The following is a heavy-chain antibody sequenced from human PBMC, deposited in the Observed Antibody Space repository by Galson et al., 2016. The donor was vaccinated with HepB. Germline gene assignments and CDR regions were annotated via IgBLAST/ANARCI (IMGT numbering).Heavy chain of an antibody. CDR2: IKSKVDGGTE. J-gene: IGHJ4*02. V-gene: IGHV3-15*01. CDR1: GFSFSHPFSNAFKNAW. Sequence: SLRLSCAAFGFSFSHPFSNAFKNAWMSWVRQAPGKGLEWVGRIKSKVDGGTEHYAAPVKGRFTVSRDDSKDMLYLQMDSLKTEDTAVYYCTADIPNVGSGYNDFDFWGQGTLVTVSS. CDR3: TADIPNVGSGYNDFDF. D-gene: IGHD5-12*01.